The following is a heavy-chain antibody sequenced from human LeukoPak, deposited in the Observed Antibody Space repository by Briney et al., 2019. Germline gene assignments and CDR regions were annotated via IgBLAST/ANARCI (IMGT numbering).Heavy chain of an antibody. Sequence: ASVTASYKASVYTFTDYYIHWVGQAPGQGREGVGWISHKSGGTNYAQKFQGRLTMTRHTSISTAYLELSRLTSDDTAVYYCASLVGVTVIPRLSSMDVSGKGTTVTVSS. CDR3: ASLVGVTVIPRLSSMDV. CDR2: ISHKSGGT. CDR1: VYTFTDYY. J-gene: IGHJ6*03. V-gene: IGHV1-2*02. D-gene: IGHD2-21*02.